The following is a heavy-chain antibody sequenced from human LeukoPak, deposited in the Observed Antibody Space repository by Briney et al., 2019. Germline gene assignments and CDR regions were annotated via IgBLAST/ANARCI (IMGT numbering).Heavy chain of an antibody. D-gene: IGHD5-24*01. V-gene: IGHV4-31*03. J-gene: IGHJ5*02. CDR1: GDSISSRAYF. CDR3: ARDDSDGRGRGGGFDP. Sequence: PSETLSLTCTVPGDSISSRAYFWSWIRQFPGKGLEWIGYISHSGRTDYNPSLESRVTMSIDTSKNQFSLRLTSVTAADTAVYYCARDDSDGRGRGGGFDPWGQGTLVTVSS. CDR2: ISHSGRT.